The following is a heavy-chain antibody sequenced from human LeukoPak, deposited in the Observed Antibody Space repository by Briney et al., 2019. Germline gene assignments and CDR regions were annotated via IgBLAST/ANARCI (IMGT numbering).Heavy chain of an antibody. CDR2: IKNKTDRGPT. CDR1: GFTFSNVC. J-gene: IGHJ1*01. Sequence: AGSLRLSCVASGFTFSNVCMTWVRQPPGKGLEWVGRIKNKTDRGPTDYAAPVKGRFTISRDDPKKMLYLQMNSLRTEDTAVYYCSTGFYCSGDSCYYGFFQHWGQGTLVTVSS. D-gene: IGHD2-15*01. CDR3: STGFYCSGDSCYYGFFQH. V-gene: IGHV3-15*01.